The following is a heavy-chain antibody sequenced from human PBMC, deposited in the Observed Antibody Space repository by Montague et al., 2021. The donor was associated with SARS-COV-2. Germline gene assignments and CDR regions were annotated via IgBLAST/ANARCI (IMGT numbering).Heavy chain of an antibody. CDR3: ARHRNYGDHSLDNWFHP. CDR2: IYNSGTT. Sequence: SETLSLTCTVSGDSTSCPNCYWGWIRQAPGKGLYWIGTIYNSGTTYYNPSLKNRLTISIDTSKNQFSLKLTSVTAADTAVYYCARHRNYGDHSLDNWFHPWGQGTLVTVSS. D-gene: IGHD4-17*01. J-gene: IGHJ5*02. V-gene: IGHV4-39*01. CDR1: GDSTSCPNCY.